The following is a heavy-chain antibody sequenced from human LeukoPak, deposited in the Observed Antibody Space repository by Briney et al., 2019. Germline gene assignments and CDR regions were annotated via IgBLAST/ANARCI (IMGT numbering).Heavy chain of an antibody. D-gene: IGHD2-15*01. V-gene: IGHV4-39*01. J-gene: IGHJ4*02. CDR1: GGSISSSSYY. Sequence: SETLSLTCTVSGGSISSSSYYWGWIRQSPGKGLEWIGRIYYSGTTDYNPSLKSRVTISVDTSKNQFSLKLSSVTAADTAIYYCEGVVVAATTPYWGQGTLVAVSS. CDR3: EGVVVAATTPY. CDR2: IYYSGTT.